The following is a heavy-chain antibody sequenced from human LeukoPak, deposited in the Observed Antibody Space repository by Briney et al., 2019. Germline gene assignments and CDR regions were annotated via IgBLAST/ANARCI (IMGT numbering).Heavy chain of an antibody. CDR2: INPNSGGT. V-gene: IGHV1-2*02. J-gene: IGHJ6*02. D-gene: IGHD6-13*01. CDR1: GYTFTGYY. Sequence: ASVKVSCKASGYTFTGYYMHWVRQAPGQGLEWMGWINPNSGGTNYAQKFQGRVTMTRDTSISTAYTELSRLRSDDTAVYYCARDRLAAEGDYYYGMDVWGQGTTVTVSS. CDR3: ARDRLAAEGDYYYGMDV.